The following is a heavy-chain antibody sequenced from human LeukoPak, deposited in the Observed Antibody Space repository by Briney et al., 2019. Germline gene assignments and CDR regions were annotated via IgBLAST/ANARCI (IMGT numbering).Heavy chain of an antibody. CDR3: AKMGIAVAGTLYYYMDV. V-gene: IGHV1-8*02. D-gene: IGHD6-19*01. Sequence: GASVKVSCKASGYTFTSYDINWVRQATGQGLEWMGWMNPNSGNTGYAQKFQGRVTMTRNTSISTAYMELSSLRSEDTAVYYCAKMGIAVAGTLYYYMDVWGKGTTVTVSS. CDR2: MNPNSGNT. J-gene: IGHJ6*03. CDR1: GYTFTSYD.